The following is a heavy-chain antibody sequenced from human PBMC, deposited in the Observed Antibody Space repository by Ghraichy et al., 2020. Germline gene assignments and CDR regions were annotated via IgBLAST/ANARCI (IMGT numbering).Heavy chain of an antibody. V-gene: IGHV4-31*03. D-gene: IGHD3-3*02. J-gene: IGHJ3*02. CDR3: ARDDPSSNAFDI. CDR2: IYYSGST. CDR1: GGSISSGGYY. Sequence: SETLSLTCTVSGGSISSGGYYWSWIRQHPGKGLEWIGYIYYSGSTYYNPSLKSRVTISVDTSKNQFSLKLSSVTAADTAVYYCARDDPSSNAFDIWGQGTMVTVSS.